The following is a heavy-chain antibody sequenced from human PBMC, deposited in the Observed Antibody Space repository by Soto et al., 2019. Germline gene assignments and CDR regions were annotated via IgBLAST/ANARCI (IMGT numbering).Heavy chain of an antibody. Sequence: VASVQVSCKSSGGTFSSYAISWVRQAPGQGLECMGGIIPVFGTANYAQKFQGRVTINADESTSTVYMELSSLRSEDTAVYYCARGWNDFPHWGQGTLVTVS. CDR1: GGTFSSYA. J-gene: IGHJ1*01. V-gene: IGHV1-69*13. CDR2: IIPVFGTA. D-gene: IGHD1-1*01. CDR3: ARGWNDFPH.